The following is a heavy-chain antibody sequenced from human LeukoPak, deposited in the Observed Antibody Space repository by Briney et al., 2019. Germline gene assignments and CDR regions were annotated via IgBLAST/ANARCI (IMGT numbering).Heavy chain of an antibody. CDR3: ARTVRQWLANDAFDI. Sequence: SETLSLTCTVSGGSISGHYWTWIRQPPGKQLEWIGYIYSSGSTNSNPSLTSRVTMSVDTSKNQFSLRLSSVTAADTAVYYCARTVRQWLANDAFDIWAKGQWSPSLQ. CDR1: GGSISGHY. D-gene: IGHD6-19*01. CDR2: IYSSGST. J-gene: IGHJ3*02. V-gene: IGHV4-59*11.